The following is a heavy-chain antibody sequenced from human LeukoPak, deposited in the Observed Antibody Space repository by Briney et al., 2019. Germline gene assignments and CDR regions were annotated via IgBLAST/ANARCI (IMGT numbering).Heavy chain of an antibody. D-gene: IGHD3-3*01. CDR1: GFTFSNYA. Sequence: GGSLRLFCAASGFTFSNYAMSWVRHAPGKGLEWVSGISGRGGGTNYADSVKGRFTVSRDNSMNTLYLQMNSLRAEDTAVYYCAKGSIFGVPNNWFDPWGQGTLVTVSS. CDR3: AKGSIFGVPNNWFDP. J-gene: IGHJ5*02. CDR2: ISGRGGGT. V-gene: IGHV3-23*01.